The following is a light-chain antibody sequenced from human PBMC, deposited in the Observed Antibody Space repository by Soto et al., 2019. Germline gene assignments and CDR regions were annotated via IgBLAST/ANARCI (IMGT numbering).Light chain of an antibody. CDR3: QQYNSYSGT. CDR1: QSISSW. CDR2: DAS. J-gene: IGKJ1*01. V-gene: IGKV1-5*01. Sequence: DIQLTQYPCSPSASVGAPVTVTCRASQSISSWLAWYQQKPGKAPKLLIYDASSLESGVPSRFSGSGSGTEFTLTISSLQPDDFATYYCQQYNSYSGTCGQGTK.